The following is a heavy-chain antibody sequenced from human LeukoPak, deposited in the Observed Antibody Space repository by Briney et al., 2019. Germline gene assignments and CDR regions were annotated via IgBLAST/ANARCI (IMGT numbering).Heavy chain of an antibody. CDR1: GGSISSYY. Sequence: PSETLSLTCTVSGGSISSYYWSWIRQPPGKGLEWVGYNYYGGSTNYNPSLKSRVTISVDTSKNQFSLKLSSVTAADTAVYYCARGSWNYVWFDPWGQGNLVTVSS. D-gene: IGHD1-7*01. J-gene: IGHJ5*02. CDR2: NYYGGST. CDR3: ARGSWNYVWFDP. V-gene: IGHV4-59*01.